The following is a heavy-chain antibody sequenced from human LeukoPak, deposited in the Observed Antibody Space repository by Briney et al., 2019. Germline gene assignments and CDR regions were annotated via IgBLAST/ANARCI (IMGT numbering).Heavy chain of an antibody. V-gene: IGHV1-2*02. J-gene: IGHJ4*02. CDR1: GYTFTGYY. Sequence: ASVKVSCKASGYTFTGYYMHWVRQAPGQGLEWMGWIYPNSGGTNYAQKFQGRVTMTRDTSISTAYMELSRLRSDDTAVYYCARAGGIAVADSFDYWGQGTLVTVSS. D-gene: IGHD6-19*01. CDR2: IYPNSGGT. CDR3: ARAGGIAVADSFDY.